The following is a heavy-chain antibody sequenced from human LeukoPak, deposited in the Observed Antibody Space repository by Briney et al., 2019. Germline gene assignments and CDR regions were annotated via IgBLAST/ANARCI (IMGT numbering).Heavy chain of an antibody. CDR2: ISSGSITI. D-gene: IGHD4-23*01. CDR3: ARDLPVVTFDY. Sequence: GGSLRLSCAASGFTFSTDSMNWVRQAPGKGLEWVSYISSGSITINYADSVKGRFTISRDNAKNSLYLQMNSLRAEDTAVYYCARDLPVVTFDYWGQGTLVTVSS. V-gene: IGHV3-48*01. CDR1: GFTFSTDS. J-gene: IGHJ4*02.